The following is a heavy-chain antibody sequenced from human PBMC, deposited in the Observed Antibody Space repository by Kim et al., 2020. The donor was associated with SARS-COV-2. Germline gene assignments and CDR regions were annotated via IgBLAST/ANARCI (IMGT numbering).Heavy chain of an antibody. D-gene: IGHD2-21*02. CDR1: GFTFGDYA. CDR2: IRSKAYGGTT. V-gene: IGHV3-49*04. Sequence: GGSLRLSCTASGFTFGDYAMSWVRQAPGKGLEWVGFIRSKAYGGTTEYAASVKGRFTISRDDSKSIAYLQMNSLKTEDTAVYYCTSEPTAYCGGDRGPCDYWGQGTLVTVSS. J-gene: IGHJ4*02. CDR3: TSEPTAYCGGDRGPCDY.